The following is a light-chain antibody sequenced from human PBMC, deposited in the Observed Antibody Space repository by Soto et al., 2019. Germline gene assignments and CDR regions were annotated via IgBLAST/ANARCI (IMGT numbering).Light chain of an antibody. J-gene: IGLJ2*01. CDR2: DVS. V-gene: IGLV2-14*01. CDR3: SSYTSGSTPLV. Sequence: QSALTQPASVSGSPGQSITISCTGTGSDVGGYNYVSGYQQHPGKAPKVMIYDVSNRPSGVSNRFSGSKSGTTASLTISGLQAEDEDDYYCSSYTSGSTPLVFGGGTKLTVL. CDR1: GSDVGGYNY.